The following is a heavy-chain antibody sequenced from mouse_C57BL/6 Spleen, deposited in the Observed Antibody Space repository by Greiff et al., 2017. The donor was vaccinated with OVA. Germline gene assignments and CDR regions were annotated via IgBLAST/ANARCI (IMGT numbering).Heavy chain of an antibody. J-gene: IGHJ2*01. CDR2: INPNNGGT. CDR3: ARSLLRAYYFDY. V-gene: IGHV1-18*01. CDR1: GYTFTDYN. D-gene: IGHD1-2*01. Sequence: EVQLQQSGPELVKPGASVKIPCKASGYTFTDYNMDWVKQSHGKSLEWIGDINPNNGGTIYNQKFKGKATLTVDKSSSTAYMELRSLTSEDTAVYYCARSLLRAYYFDYWGQGTTLTVSS.